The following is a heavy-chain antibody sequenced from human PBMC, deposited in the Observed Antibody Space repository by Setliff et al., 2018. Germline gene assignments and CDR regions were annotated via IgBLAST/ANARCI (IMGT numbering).Heavy chain of an antibody. D-gene: IGHD3-3*01. CDR1: GYSFNSYW. CDR2: IYPGDSDT. Sequence: GESLKISCKGSGYSFNSYWIGWVRQMPGKGLEWMGIIYPGDSDTRYSPSFQGQFTISADKSISTAYLQWSSLKASDTAMYYCARQAIFGSDAFDIWGQGTMVTVSS. J-gene: IGHJ3*02. V-gene: IGHV5-51*01. CDR3: ARQAIFGSDAFDI.